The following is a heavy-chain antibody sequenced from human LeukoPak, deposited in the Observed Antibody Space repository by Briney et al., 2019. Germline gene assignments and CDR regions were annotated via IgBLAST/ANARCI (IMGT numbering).Heavy chain of an antibody. CDR1: GGSISSYY. J-gene: IGHJ6*03. CDR2: IYYSGST. CDR3: ARAPPYSGYEYAYYMDV. D-gene: IGHD5-12*01. Sequence: PSETLSLTCTVSGGSISSYYRSWIRQPPGKGLEWIGYIYYSGSTNYNPSLKSRVTISVDTSTNQFSLKLSSVTAADTAVYYCARAPPYSGYEYAYYMDVWGKGTTVTVSS. V-gene: IGHV4-59*01.